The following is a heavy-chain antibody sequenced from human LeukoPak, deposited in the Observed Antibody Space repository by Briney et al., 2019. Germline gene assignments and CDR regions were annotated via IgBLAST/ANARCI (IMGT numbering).Heavy chain of an antibody. CDR2: IRYDGSNK. D-gene: IGHD6-13*01. CDR1: GFTFSSYG. J-gene: IGHJ6*02. V-gene: IGHV3-30*02. Sequence: PGGSLRLSCAASGFTFSSYGMHWVRQAPGKGLEWVAFIRYDGSNKYYADSVKGRFTISRDNSKNTLYLQMNSLRAEDTAVYYCAKDGRYSSSWYHYYYGMDVWGQGTTVTVSS. CDR3: AKDGRYSSSWYHYYYGMDV.